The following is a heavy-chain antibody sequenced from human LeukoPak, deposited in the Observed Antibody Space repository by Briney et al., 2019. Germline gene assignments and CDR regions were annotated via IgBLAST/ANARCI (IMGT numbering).Heavy chain of an antibody. J-gene: IGHJ6*03. Sequence: SETLSLTCTVSGGSISSGCYYWSWMRQPAGKGLEWIGRIYTSGSTNYNPSLKSRVTISVDTSKNQFSLKLSSVTAADTAVYYCARGDGAYYYYYMDVWGKGTTVTVSS. D-gene: IGHD3-10*01. CDR2: IYTSGST. V-gene: IGHV4-61*02. CDR1: GGSISSGCYY. CDR3: ARGDGAYYYYYMDV.